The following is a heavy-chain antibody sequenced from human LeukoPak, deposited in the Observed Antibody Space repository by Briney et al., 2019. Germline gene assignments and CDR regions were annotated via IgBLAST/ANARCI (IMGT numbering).Heavy chain of an antibody. Sequence: EASETLSLTCTVSGGSISSTSYYWGWIRQPPGKGLEWIGYTYHSGGIYYNPSLKSRVTMSVVTSKNQFSLKLSSVTAADTAVYYCARDTTAAPFDYWGQGTLVTVSS. J-gene: IGHJ4*02. D-gene: IGHD6-13*01. CDR2: TYHSGGI. CDR1: GGSISSTSYY. CDR3: ARDTTAAPFDY. V-gene: IGHV4-39*07.